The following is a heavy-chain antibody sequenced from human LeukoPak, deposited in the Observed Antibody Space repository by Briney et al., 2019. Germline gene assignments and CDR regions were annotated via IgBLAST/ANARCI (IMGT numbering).Heavy chain of an antibody. V-gene: IGHV3-7*01. CDR3: ARFIASPGPDAFDI. CDR1: GFTFSDYH. CDR2: INQDGIET. Sequence: GGSLRLSCAASGFTFSDYHMNWIRQAPGQRLEWLANINQDGIETYYLDSVKGRFTISRDSARNSVYLQMNSLRADETAVYFCARFIASPGPDAFDIWGQGTLVTVSS. D-gene: IGHD6-13*01. J-gene: IGHJ3*02.